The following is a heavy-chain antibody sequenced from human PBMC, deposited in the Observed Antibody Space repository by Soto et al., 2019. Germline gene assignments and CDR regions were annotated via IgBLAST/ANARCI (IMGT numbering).Heavy chain of an antibody. CDR1: VFSFSPYA. CDR3: AKNQGVELVPLATVDWFDP. CDR2: ISGSGFKK. V-gene: IGHV3-23*01. Sequence: GGSQSLSCTDSVFSFSPYAMSWVRQAPGKGLEWISSISGSGFKKYYADSVKGRFTISRDNSKSTVYLELNNLSAEDTAVYHCAKNQGVELVPLATVDWFDPWGQGSVVTVSS. D-gene: IGHD1-26*01. J-gene: IGHJ5*02.